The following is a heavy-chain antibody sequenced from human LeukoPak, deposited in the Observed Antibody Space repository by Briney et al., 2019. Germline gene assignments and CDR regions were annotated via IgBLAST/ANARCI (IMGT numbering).Heavy chain of an antibody. V-gene: IGHV3-30-3*01. CDR3: ANTGYSSVS. D-gene: IGHD6-19*01. Sequence: GGSLRLSCAASGFTFSSYAMHWVRQAPGKGLEWVAVISYDGSNKYYADSVKGRFTISRDDSKNTLYLQMNSLRAEDTAVYYCANTGYSSVSWGQGTLVTVSS. CDR2: ISYDGSNK. CDR1: GFTFSSYA. J-gene: IGHJ5*02.